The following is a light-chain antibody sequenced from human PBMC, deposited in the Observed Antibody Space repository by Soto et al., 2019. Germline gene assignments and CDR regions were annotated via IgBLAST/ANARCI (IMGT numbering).Light chain of an antibody. J-gene: IGKJ1*01. CDR1: QSVSSNY. V-gene: IGKV3-20*01. CDR3: QQYGSSPGT. Sequence: EIVLTQSPGTLSLSPGERATLSCRASQSVSSNYLGWFQQKPGQAPRLLIFGASYRDTGIPDRFSGSGSGTDFTLTISRLEPEDFAMYYCQQYGSSPGTFSQGTKVEVK. CDR2: GAS.